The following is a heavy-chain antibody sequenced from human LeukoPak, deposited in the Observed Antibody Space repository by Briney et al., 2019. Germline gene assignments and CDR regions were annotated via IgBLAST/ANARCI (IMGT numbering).Heavy chain of an antibody. V-gene: IGHV1-2*03. CDR2: INPNSGGT. J-gene: IGHJ5*02. D-gene: IGHD3-10*01. CDR1: GYTFTGYY. Sequence: LVASVKVSCKASGYTFTGYYMHWVRQAPGQGLEWMGWINPNSGGTNYAQKFQGRVTMTRDTSISTAYMELSRLRSDDTAVYYCARDRYYYGSGSYYPDPWGQGTLVTVSS. CDR3: ARDRYYYGSGSYYPDP.